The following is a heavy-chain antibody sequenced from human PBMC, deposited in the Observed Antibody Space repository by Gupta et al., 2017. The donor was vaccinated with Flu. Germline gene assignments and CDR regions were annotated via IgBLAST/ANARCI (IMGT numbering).Heavy chain of an antibody. D-gene: IGHD2-2*01. Sequence: EVQLLESGGGLVQPGGSLRLSCAASGFTFSSYAMSWVRQAPGKGLEWVSAISGSGGSTYYADSVQGRFTISRDNSKNTLYLQMNSLRAEDTAVYYCAKGGRIVVVPAAINGNWFDPWGQGTLVTVSS. CDR2: ISGSGGST. CDR1: GFTFSSYA. V-gene: IGHV3-23*01. CDR3: AKGGRIVVVPAAINGNWFDP. J-gene: IGHJ5*02.